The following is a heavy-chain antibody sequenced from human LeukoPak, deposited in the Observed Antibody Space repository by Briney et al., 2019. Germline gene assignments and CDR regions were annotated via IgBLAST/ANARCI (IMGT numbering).Heavy chain of an antibody. D-gene: IGHD3-3*01. CDR3: ARVTYYDFWSGYSPFDY. Sequence: SETLSLTCTVSGGSVSSGSYYWSWIRQPPGKGLEWIGYIYYSGSTNYNPSLKSRVTISVDTSKNQFSLKLSSVTAADTAVYYCARVTYYDFWSGYSPFDYWGQGTLVTVSS. J-gene: IGHJ4*02. CDR2: IYYSGST. V-gene: IGHV4-61*01. CDR1: GGSVSSGSYY.